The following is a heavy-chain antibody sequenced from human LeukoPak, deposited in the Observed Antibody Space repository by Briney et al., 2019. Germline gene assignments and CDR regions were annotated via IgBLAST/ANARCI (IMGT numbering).Heavy chain of an antibody. CDR3: ARDNLPSGSYHHIPYWY. V-gene: IGHV3-53*01. CDR1: GFTVSSNY. J-gene: IGHJ4*02. CDR2: IYSGGST. Sequence: GGSLRLSCAASGFTVSSNYMSWVRQAPGKGLEWVSVIYSGGSTYYADSVKGRFTISRGNSKNTLYLQMNSLRAEDTAVYYCARDNLPSGSYHHIPYWYWGQGTLVTVSS. D-gene: IGHD3-10*01.